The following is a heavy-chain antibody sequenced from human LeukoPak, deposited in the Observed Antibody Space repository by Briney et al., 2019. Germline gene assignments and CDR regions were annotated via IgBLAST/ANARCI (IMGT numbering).Heavy chain of an antibody. Sequence: SETLSLTCAVYGGSFSGYYWSWIRQPPGKGLEWIGEINHSGSTNYNPSLKSRVTISVDTSKNQFSLKLSSVTAADTAVYYCARSTGVVVPYDYYYYMDVWGKGTTVTISS. CDR2: INHSGST. D-gene: IGHD2-2*01. CDR1: GGSFSGYY. CDR3: ARSTGVVVPYDYYYYMDV. J-gene: IGHJ6*03. V-gene: IGHV4-34*01.